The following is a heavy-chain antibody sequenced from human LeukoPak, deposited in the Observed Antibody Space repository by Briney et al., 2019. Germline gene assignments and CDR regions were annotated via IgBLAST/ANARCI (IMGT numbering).Heavy chain of an antibody. CDR2: ISYDGSNK. V-gene: IGHV3-30*03. CDR1: GFTFSSYG. D-gene: IGHD2-2*01. CDR3: ATERVVVPADPDDY. J-gene: IGHJ4*02. Sequence: GRSLRLSCAASGFTFSSYGMHWVRQAPGKGLEWVAVISYDGSNKYYADSVKGRFTISRDNSKNTLYLQMNSLRAEDTAVYYCATERVVVPADPDDYWGQGTLVTVSS.